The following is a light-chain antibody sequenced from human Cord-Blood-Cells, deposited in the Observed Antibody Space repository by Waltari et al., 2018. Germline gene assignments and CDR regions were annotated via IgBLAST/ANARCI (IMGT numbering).Light chain of an antibody. Sequence: EIVLQQSPASISHPQGAQATLSCSASLSVSSYLAWYQQKPGQAPRLPIYDASNRATGIPARFSGSGSGTDFTRTISSLEPEDFAVYYCQQRSNWPLTFGGGTKVEIK. CDR1: LSVSSY. J-gene: IGKJ4*01. CDR2: DAS. V-gene: IGKV3-11*01. CDR3: QQRSNWPLT.